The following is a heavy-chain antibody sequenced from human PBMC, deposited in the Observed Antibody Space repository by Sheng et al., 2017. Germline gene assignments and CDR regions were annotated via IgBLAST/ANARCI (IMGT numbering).Heavy chain of an antibody. D-gene: IGHD3-3*01. CDR2: ISAYNGNT. Sequence: QVQLVQSGAEVKKPGASVKVSCKASGYTFTSYGISWVRQAPGQGLEWMGWISAYNGNTNYAQKLQGRVTMTTDTSTSTAYMELRSLRSDDTAVYYCARDLRLQYYDFWSGYQFDYWGQGTLVTVSS. CDR3: ARDLRLQYYDFWSGYQFDY. J-gene: IGHJ4*02. CDR1: GYTFTSYG. V-gene: IGHV1-18*01.